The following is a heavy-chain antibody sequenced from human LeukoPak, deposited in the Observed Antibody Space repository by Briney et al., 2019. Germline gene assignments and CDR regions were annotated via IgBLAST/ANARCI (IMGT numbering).Heavy chain of an antibody. CDR1: GFTFDDYA. J-gene: IGHJ6*02. CDR3: AKDGGSSYYYGMDV. V-gene: IGHV3-9*01. D-gene: IGHD6-13*01. Sequence: GGSLRLSCAASGFTFDDYAMHWVRQAPGKGLEWGSGISWNSGSIGYADSVKGRFTISRDNAKNSLYLQMNSLRAEDTALYYCAKDGGSSYYYGMDVWGQGTTVTVSS. CDR2: ISWNSGSI.